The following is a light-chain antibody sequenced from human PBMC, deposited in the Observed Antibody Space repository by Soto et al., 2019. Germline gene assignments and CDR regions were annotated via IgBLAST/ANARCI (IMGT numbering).Light chain of an antibody. CDR2: LND. CDR3: AAWDDSLNAL. Sequence: QSVLTQPPSLSATPGQRVNISCSGSFSNIGDNAVNWYQQHPGAAPKLLIYLNDQRPSGVPDRFSGSKSGTSAFLAISGLQSEDEADYYCAAWDDSLNALFGTGTKLTVL. V-gene: IGLV1-44*01. CDR1: FSNIGDNA. J-gene: IGLJ1*01.